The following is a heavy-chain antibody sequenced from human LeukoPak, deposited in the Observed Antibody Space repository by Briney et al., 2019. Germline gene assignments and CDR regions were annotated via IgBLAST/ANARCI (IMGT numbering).Heavy chain of an antibody. J-gene: IGHJ4*02. D-gene: IGHD6-13*01. Sequence: GASVKVSCKASGYTFTSYGINWVRQATGQGLEWMGWMNPNSGNTGYAQKFQGRVTMTRNTSISTAYMELSSLRSEDTAVYYCARASSPRMRQQQTPDYWGQGTLVTVSS. CDR1: GYTFTSYG. CDR3: ARASSPRMRQQQTPDY. CDR2: MNPNSGNT. V-gene: IGHV1-8*02.